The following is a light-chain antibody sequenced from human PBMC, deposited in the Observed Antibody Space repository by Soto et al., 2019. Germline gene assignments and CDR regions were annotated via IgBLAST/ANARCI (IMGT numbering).Light chain of an antibody. Sequence: EIVLAQSPATLSLSPGERATLSCRTSESVSDSQLAWYQQRPGQAPRLLIYGVSSRAAGIADRFSGSGSGTDFTLTISRLEPEDFAVYYCHHYETFGQGTKVDIK. V-gene: IGKV3-20*01. J-gene: IGKJ1*01. CDR2: GVS. CDR1: ESVSDSQ. CDR3: HHYET.